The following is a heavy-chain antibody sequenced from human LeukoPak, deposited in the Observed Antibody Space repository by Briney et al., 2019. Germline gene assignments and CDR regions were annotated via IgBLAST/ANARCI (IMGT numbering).Heavy chain of an antibody. CDR1: GYTFTSYD. CDR2: MNPNSGNT. J-gene: IGHJ4*02. CDR3: ARGWSGLSD. D-gene: IGHD3-3*01. Sequence: ASVNVSCKASGYTFTSYDINWVGQAPGQGVEWMGWMNPNSGNTGYAQKFQGRVTITRNTSISTAYMELSSLRSEDTAVYYCARGWSGLSDWGQGTLVTVSS. V-gene: IGHV1-8*01.